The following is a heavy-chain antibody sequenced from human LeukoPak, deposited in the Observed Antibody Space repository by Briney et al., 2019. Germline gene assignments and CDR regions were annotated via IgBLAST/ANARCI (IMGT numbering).Heavy chain of an antibody. CDR1: GLSFGNYW. V-gene: IGHV3-7*01. CDR3: TRDFDP. CDR2: IKQDGSEK. J-gene: IGHJ5*02. Sequence: GGPLRLSCVASGLSFGNYWMDWVRQAPGKGLEWVGNIKQDGSEKYYVDSVKGRFTISRDNAKNSLYLDMNSLRVEDTAIYYCTRDFDPWGQGTLVTVSS.